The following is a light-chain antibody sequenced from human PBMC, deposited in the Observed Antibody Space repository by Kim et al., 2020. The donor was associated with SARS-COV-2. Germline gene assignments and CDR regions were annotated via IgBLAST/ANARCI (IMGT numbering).Light chain of an antibody. CDR1: ISNIGSNY. CDR2: RNH. V-gene: IGLV1-47*01. CDR3: SAWDDSLRGIV. J-gene: IGLJ2*01. Sequence: GQTVTIFCSVDISNIGSNYVFWYQQLPRTAPKLLIYRNHQRPSGVPDRFSGSKSGTSASLAISGLRSEDEAHYFCSAWDDSLRGIVFGEGTQLTVL.